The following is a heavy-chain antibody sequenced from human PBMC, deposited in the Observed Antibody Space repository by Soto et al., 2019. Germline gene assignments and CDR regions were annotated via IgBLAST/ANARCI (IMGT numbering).Heavy chain of an antibody. Sequence: ASVKVSCKASGYTFTSYVISWVRQAPGQGLEWMGWISAYNGNTNFAQKLQGRVTMTTDTSASTAYMELSSLRSEDTAVYYCARDRSGSYYYYGMDVWGQGTTVTVSS. V-gene: IGHV1-18*01. CDR1: GYTFTSYV. CDR2: ISAYNGNT. CDR3: ARDRSGSYYYYGMDV. J-gene: IGHJ6*02. D-gene: IGHD1-26*01.